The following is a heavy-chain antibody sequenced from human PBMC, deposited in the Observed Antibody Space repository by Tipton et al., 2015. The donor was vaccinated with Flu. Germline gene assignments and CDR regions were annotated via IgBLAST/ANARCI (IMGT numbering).Heavy chain of an antibody. CDR2: IYDSGIT. D-gene: IGHD3-3*01. CDR1: GGSISSEDYY. J-gene: IGHJ5*02. V-gene: IGHV4-31*03. Sequence: TLSLTCTVSGGSISSEDYYWSWIRQHPGKGLEWIGYIYDSGITYYNPSLSSRVVISIDTSKNQFYLRLSSVTAADTAVYYCARVSPGVESWFDPWGQGTLVTVSS. CDR3: ARVSPGVESWFDP.